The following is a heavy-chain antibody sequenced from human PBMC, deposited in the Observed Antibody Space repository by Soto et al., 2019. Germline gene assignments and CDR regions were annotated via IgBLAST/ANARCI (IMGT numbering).Heavy chain of an antibody. CDR1: GGSFSGYY. V-gene: IGHV4-34*01. CDR2: INHSGST. J-gene: IGHJ4*02. CDR3: ARALYYYGSGRAGPFDY. Sequence: ASETLSLTCAVYGGSFSGYYWSWIRQPPGKGLEWIGEINHSGSTNYNPSLKSRVTISVDTSKNQFSLKLSSVTAADTAVYYCARALYYYGSGRAGPFDYWGQGTLVTVSS. D-gene: IGHD3-10*01.